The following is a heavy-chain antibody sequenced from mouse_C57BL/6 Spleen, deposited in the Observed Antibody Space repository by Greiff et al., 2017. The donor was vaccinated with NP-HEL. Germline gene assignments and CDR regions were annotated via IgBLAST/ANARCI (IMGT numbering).Heavy chain of an antibody. CDR3: ARKGTWPYYFDY. CDR2: IYPGSGST. V-gene: IGHV1-55*01. J-gene: IGHJ2*01. D-gene: IGHD3-1*01. Sequence: QVQLQQPGAELVKPGASVKMSCKASGYTFTSYWITWVKQRPGQGLEWIGDIYPGSGSTNYNEKFKSKATLTVDTSSSTAYMQLSSLTSEDSAVYYCARKGTWPYYFDYWGQGTTLTVSS. CDR1: GYTFTSYW.